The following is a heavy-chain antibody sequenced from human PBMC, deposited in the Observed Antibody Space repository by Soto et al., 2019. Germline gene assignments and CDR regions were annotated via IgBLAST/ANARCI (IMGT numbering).Heavy chain of an antibody. Sequence: QVQLQQWGAGLLKPSETLSLTCAVYGGSFSGYYWSWIRQPPGKGLEWIGEINHSGSTNYNPSLKRRVTISVDTSKNQFSLKLSSVTAADTAVYYCARGKVRGGSMLAVWGQGTTVTVSS. J-gene: IGHJ6*02. CDR2: INHSGST. V-gene: IGHV4-34*01. CDR3: ARGKVRGGSMLAV. D-gene: IGHD3-10*01. CDR1: GGSFSGYY.